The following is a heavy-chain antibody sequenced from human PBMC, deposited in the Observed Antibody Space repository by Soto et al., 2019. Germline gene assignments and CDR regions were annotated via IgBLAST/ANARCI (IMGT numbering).Heavy chain of an antibody. J-gene: IGHJ4*02. CDR1: GITFSSHA. D-gene: IGHD4-17*01. CDR2: IRATGVT. Sequence: EVQLVESGGDLVQPGGSLRLSCAASGITFSSHAMNWVRQAPGKGLEWVASIRATGVTYYADSVKGRFIISSDNAKDSLVLQMDSLRVDDTAVYYCLDGDYNGGQGTLVTVSS. CDR3: LDGDYN. V-gene: IGHV3-48*01.